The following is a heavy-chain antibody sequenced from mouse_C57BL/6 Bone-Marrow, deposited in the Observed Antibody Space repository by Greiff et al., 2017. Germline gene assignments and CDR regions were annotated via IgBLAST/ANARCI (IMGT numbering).Heavy chain of an antibody. Sequence: QVQLKQSGAELVKPGASVKMSCKASGYTFTSYWITWVKQRPGQGLEWIGDIYPGSGSTNYNEKFKSKATLTVDTSSSTAYMQLSSLTSEDSAVYYCARTYYYGSSYVCWYFDVGGTGTTVTVSS. J-gene: IGHJ1*03. D-gene: IGHD1-1*01. V-gene: IGHV1-55*01. CDR1: GYTFTSYW. CDR3: ARTYYYGSSYVCWYFDV. CDR2: IYPGSGST.